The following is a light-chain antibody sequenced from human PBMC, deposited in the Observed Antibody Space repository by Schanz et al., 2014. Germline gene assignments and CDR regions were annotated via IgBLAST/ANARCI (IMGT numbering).Light chain of an antibody. Sequence: EFVLTQFPGTLSLSPGERATLSCRASQTVTTTSLAWYQQKPGQPPRLLVYGASKRATGIPDRFSGSGSGTDFTLTITRLEPEDFAMYYCQQRDNWPLTFGPGTKVLFK. CDR1: QTVTTTS. J-gene: IGKJ3*01. CDR3: QQRDNWPLT. V-gene: IGKV3D-20*02. CDR2: GAS.